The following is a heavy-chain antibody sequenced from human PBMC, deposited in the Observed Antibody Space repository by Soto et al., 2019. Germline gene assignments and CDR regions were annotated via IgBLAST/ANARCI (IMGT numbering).Heavy chain of an antibody. CDR2: IHHSGST. V-gene: IGHV4-4*02. CDR1: SASIISVHR. D-gene: IGHD6-19*01. Sequence: QMQLQESGPGLVKPSETLSLTCAVSSASIISVHRWSWVRQPPGKGLEWIGEIHHSGSTNNNPSPRSRVTMSLDKSKNQFSLTLKSVTAADTDVDYCARSFGWYAIDQWGQGTLVIVSS. J-gene: IGHJ4*02. CDR3: ARSFGWYAIDQ.